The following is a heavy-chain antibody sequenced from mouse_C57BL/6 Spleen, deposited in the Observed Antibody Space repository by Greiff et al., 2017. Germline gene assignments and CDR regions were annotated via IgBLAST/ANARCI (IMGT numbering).Heavy chain of an antibody. CDR3: ARGGYGSSLDY. V-gene: IGHV1-69*01. D-gene: IGHD1-1*01. J-gene: IGHJ2*01. Sequence: QVQLQPSGAELVMPGASVKLSCKASGYTFTSYWMHWVKQRPGPGLEWIGEIDPSDSYTNYNQKFKGKSTLTVDKSSSTAYMQLSILTSADSSVYYFARGGYGSSLDYWGQGTTLTVSS. CDR1: GYTFTSYW. CDR2: IDPSDSYT.